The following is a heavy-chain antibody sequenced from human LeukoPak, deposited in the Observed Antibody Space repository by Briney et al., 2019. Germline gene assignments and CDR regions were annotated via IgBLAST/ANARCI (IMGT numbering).Heavy chain of an antibody. D-gene: IGHD2-21*02. CDR1: GYTFTGYY. CDR3: ARTAEDAFDI. J-gene: IGHJ3*02. CDR2: INPNSGGA. V-gene: IGHV1-2*04. Sequence: ASVKVSCKASGYTFTGYYMHWVRQAPGQGLEWMGWINPNSGGANYAQKFQGWVTMTRDTSISTAYMELSRLRSDDTAVYYCARTAEDAFDIWGQGTMVTVSS.